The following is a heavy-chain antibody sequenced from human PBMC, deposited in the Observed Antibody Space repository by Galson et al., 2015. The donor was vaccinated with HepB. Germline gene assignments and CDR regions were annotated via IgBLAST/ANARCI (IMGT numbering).Heavy chain of an antibody. J-gene: IGHJ4*02. CDR1: GYTFTSYG. D-gene: IGHD3-22*01. CDR2: ISAYNGNT. CDR3: ARDRHSSGYYYPFDY. Sequence: SVKVSCKASGYTFTSYGISWVRQAPGQGLEWMGWISAYNGNTNYAQKLQGRVTMTTDTSTSTAYMELRSLRSDDTAVYYCARDRHSSGYYYPFDYWGQGTLVTVSS. V-gene: IGHV1-18*01.